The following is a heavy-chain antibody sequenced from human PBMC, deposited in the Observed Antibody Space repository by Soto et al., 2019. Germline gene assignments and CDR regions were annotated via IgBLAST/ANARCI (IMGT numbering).Heavy chain of an antibody. CDR2: IYYSGST. V-gene: IGHV4-39*01. D-gene: IGHD2-8*01. Sequence: QLQLQESGPGLVKPSETLSLTCTVSGGSISSSSYYWGWIRQPPGKGLEWIGSIYYSGSTYYNPSLKSRVTISVDTSKNQFSLKLSSVTAADTAVYYCARHNSDGTNGVCSIRHFDYWGQGTLVTVSS. CDR1: GGSISSSSYY. CDR3: ARHNSDGTNGVCSIRHFDY. J-gene: IGHJ4*02.